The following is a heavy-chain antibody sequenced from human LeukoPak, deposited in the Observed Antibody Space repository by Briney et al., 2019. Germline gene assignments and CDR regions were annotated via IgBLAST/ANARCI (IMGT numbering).Heavy chain of an antibody. D-gene: IGHD4-17*01. V-gene: IGHV5-51*01. CDR2: IYPGDSDT. CDR3: ARGTTVTTFYFDY. J-gene: IGHJ4*02. CDR1: GYSFTSYW. Sequence: GESLKISCKGSGYSFTSYWIGWVRQMPGKGLEWTGIIYPGDSDTRYSPSFQGQVTISADKSISTAYLQWSSLKASDTAMYYCARGTTVTTFYFDYWGQGTLVTVSS.